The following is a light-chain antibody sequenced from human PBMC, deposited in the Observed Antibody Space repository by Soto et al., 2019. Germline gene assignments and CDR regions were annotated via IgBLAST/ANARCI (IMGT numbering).Light chain of an antibody. CDR1: QSVSSK. CDR3: QHYGSSPET. V-gene: IGKV3-15*01. CDR2: DTS. J-gene: IGKJ1*01. Sequence: DMVLTQSPATLSVSPRERATLSCRASQSVSSKLAWYQQKPGQAPRLLIYDTSTRATGIPARFSGSGSGTEFTLTISSLQSEDFAVYYCQHYGSSPETFGQGTKVDI.